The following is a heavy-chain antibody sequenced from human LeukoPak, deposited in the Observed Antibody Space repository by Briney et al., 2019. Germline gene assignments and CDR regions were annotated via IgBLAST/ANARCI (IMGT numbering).Heavy chain of an antibody. D-gene: IGHD7-27*01. V-gene: IGHV3-30*02. J-gene: IGHJ5*02. CDR2: IRYDGSNK. CDR1: GFTFSSYG. Sequence: PGGSLRLSCAASGFTFSSYGMHWVRQAPGKGLEWVAFIRYDGSNKYYADSVRGRFTISRDNSKNTVYLQMNSLRPEDTALYYCAKDGNWASVSWGQGTLVTDSS. CDR3: AKDGNWASVS.